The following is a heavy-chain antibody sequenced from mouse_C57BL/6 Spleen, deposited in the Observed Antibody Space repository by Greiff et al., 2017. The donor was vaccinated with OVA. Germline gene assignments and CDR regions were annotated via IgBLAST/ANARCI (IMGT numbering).Heavy chain of an antibody. J-gene: IGHJ2*01. CDR1: GYTFTDYE. D-gene: IGHD3-3*01. V-gene: IGHV1-15*01. CDR2: IDPETGGT. CDR3: TRDPQGTGPFDY. Sequence: QVQPQQSGAELVRPGASVTLSCKASGYTFTDYEMHWVKQTPVHGLEWIGAIDPETGGTAYNQKFKGKAILTADKSSSTAYMELRSLTSEDSAVYYCTRDPQGTGPFDYWGQGTTLTVSS.